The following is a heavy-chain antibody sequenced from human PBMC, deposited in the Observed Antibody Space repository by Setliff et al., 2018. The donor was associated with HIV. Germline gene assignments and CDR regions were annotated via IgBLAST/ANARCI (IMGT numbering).Heavy chain of an antibody. J-gene: IGHJ4*02. Sequence: SETLSLTCAVYGGSLSDDYWSWIRQPPGKGLEWIGEINHRGLSNFNPSLKSRVSISVDTPRNQFSLKLTSVTAADTAVYYCARGGGFWSGQLDYWGQGTPVTVSS. CDR1: GGSLSDDY. CDR3: ARGGGFWSGQLDY. V-gene: IGHV4-34*01. D-gene: IGHD3-3*01. CDR2: INHRGLS.